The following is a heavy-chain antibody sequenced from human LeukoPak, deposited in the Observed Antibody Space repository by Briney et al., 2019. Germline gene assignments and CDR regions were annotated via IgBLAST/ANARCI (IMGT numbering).Heavy chain of an antibody. CDR2: IRSKAYGGTT. Sequence: GRSLGLSCTASGFTFGDYAMSWVRQAPGKGLEWVGFIRSKAYGGTTEYAASVKGRFTISRDDSKSIAYLQMNSLKTEDTAVYYCTRDKISAAGDDAFDIWGQGTMVTVSS. CDR1: GFTFGDYA. V-gene: IGHV3-49*04. CDR3: TRDKISAAGDDAFDI. J-gene: IGHJ3*02. D-gene: IGHD6-13*01.